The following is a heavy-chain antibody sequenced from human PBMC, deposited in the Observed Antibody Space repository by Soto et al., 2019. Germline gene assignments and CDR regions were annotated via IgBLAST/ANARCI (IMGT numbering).Heavy chain of an antibody. D-gene: IGHD7-27*01. CDR2: IYSGGST. CDR3: ARAGLDAFDI. V-gene: IGHV3-53*01. J-gene: IGHJ3*02. CDR1: GFTVSSNY. Sequence: WGSLRLSCAASGFTVSSNYMSWVRQAPGKGLEWVSVIYSGGSTYYADSVKGRFTISRDNSKNPLYLQMNSLRAEDTAVYYCARAGLDAFDIWGQGTMVTVSS.